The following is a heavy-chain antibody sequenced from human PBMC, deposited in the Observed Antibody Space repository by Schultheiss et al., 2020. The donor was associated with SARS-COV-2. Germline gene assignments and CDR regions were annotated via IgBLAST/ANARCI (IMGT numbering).Heavy chain of an antibody. Sequence: GESLKISCAASGFTFSSYGMHWVRQAPGKGLEWVAVIWYDGSNKYYADSVKGRFTISRDNAKNSLYLQMNSLRAEDTAVYYCVKAQVGANKAYYYGMDVWGQGTTVTVSS. J-gene: IGHJ6*02. D-gene: IGHD1-26*01. V-gene: IGHV3-33*03. CDR3: VKAQVGANKAYYYGMDV. CDR2: IWYDGSNK. CDR1: GFTFSSYG.